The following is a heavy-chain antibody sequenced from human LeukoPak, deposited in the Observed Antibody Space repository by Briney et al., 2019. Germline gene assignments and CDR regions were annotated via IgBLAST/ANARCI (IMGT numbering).Heavy chain of an antibody. CDR1: GYSFTTYW. V-gene: IGHV5-51*01. D-gene: IGHD1-1*01. CDR2: IYPGDSDT. Sequence: GEPLKISCKGSGYSFTTYWIAWVRQMPGKGLEWMGIIYPGDSDTRYSPSFQGQVTISADKSITTAYLQWSSLKASDTAMYYCARYRYNWNDIDYWGQGTLVTVSS. J-gene: IGHJ4*02. CDR3: ARYRYNWNDIDY.